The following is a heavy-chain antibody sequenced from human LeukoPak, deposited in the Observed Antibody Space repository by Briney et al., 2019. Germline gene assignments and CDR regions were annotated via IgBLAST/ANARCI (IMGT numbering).Heavy chain of an antibody. V-gene: IGHV4-61*02. D-gene: IGHD2-21*01. J-gene: IGHJ1*01. CDR2: IYTSGST. CDR1: GGSISSGSYY. Sequence: NPSETLSLTCTVSGGSISSGSYYWSWIRQPAGKGLEWIGRIYTSGSTNYNPSLKSRVTISVDRSKNQFSLKLSSVTAADTAVYYCASKKCGGDCYWSEYFQHWGQGTLVTVSS. CDR3: ASKKCGGDCYWSEYFQH.